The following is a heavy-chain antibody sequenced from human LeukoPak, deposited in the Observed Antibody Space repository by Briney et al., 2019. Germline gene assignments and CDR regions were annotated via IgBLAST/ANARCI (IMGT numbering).Heavy chain of an antibody. CDR2: ISRGSNTI. CDR1: GFTFSDYG. Sequence: GGSLRLSCAASGFTFSDYGMSWVRQAPGKGLEWLSYISRGSNTIYYADSVKGRFTVSRDNAKNSLYLQMNSLRAEDTAVYYCARARYSSSPGDYWGQGTLVAVSS. V-gene: IGHV3-11*01. J-gene: IGHJ4*02. D-gene: IGHD6-6*01. CDR3: ARARYSSSPGDY.